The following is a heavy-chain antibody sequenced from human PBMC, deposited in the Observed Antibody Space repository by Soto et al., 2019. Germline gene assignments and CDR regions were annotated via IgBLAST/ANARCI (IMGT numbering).Heavy chain of an antibody. CDR3: AGKKLGYCSSTSCRFS. J-gene: IGHJ5*02. V-gene: IGHV3-23*01. Sequence: SGGSLRLSCAASGFTFSSYAMSWVRQAPGKGLEWVSAISGSGGSTYYADSVKGRFTISRDNSKNTLYLQMNSLRAEDTAVYYCAGKKLGYCSSTSCRFSWGQGTLVTVSS. CDR1: GFTFSSYA. D-gene: IGHD2-2*01. CDR2: ISGSGGST.